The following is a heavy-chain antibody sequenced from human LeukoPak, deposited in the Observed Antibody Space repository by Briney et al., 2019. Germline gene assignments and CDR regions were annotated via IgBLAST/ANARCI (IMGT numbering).Heavy chain of an antibody. J-gene: IGHJ3*02. CDR3: ARDSYGGYGKDAFDI. CDR1: GYTFTSYD. CDR2: INPSGGST. D-gene: IGHD5-12*01. Sequence: ASVKVSCKASGYTFTSYDINWVRQATGQGLEWMGIINPSGGSTSYAQKFQGRVTMTRDTSTSTVYMELSSLRSEDTAVYYCARDSYGGYGKDAFDIWGQGTMVTVSS. V-gene: IGHV1-46*01.